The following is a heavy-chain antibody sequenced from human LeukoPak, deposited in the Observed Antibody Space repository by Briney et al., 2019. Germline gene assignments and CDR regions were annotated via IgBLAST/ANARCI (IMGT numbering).Heavy chain of an antibody. CDR2: IYTSGST. Sequence: PSQTLSLTCTVSGGSISSGSYSWSWTRQPAGKGLEWIGRIYTSGSTNYNPSLKSRVTISVDTSKNQFSLKLSSVTAADTAVYYCARGSFFDYYDSSGYPDYWGQGTLVTVSS. V-gene: IGHV4-61*02. D-gene: IGHD3-22*01. CDR1: GGSISSGSYS. CDR3: ARGSFFDYYDSSGYPDY. J-gene: IGHJ4*02.